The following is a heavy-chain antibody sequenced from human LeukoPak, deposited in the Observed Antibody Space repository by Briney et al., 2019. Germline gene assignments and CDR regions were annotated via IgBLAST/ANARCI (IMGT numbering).Heavy chain of an antibody. J-gene: IGHJ3*02. CDR3: AGHSLETVDAFDI. CDR2: MYPGDYDT. D-gene: IGHD3-3*01. Sequence: GESLKISCKASGFSFTNHWIGWVRQMPGKGLEWMGIMYPGDYDTRYSPSFQGQVIISADKSINPAYLQWRSLKASDTAMYYCAGHSLETVDAFDIWGHGTIVTVSA. V-gene: IGHV5-51*01. CDR1: GFSFTNHW.